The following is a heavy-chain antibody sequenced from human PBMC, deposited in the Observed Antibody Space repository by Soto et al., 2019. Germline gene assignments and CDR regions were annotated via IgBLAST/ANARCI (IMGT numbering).Heavy chain of an antibody. V-gene: IGHV1-18*01. CDR2: ISTYNGNT. CDR1: GYTFTSYA. CDR3: ARNDDSSGDYSENLDY. D-gene: IGHD3-22*01. J-gene: IGHJ4*02. Sequence: QVQVVQSGAEVKKPGASVKVSCKASGYTFTSYAISWVRQAPGQGLEWMGWISTYNGNTNYAQNLQGRVTMTTDTSTSTAYMELRSLRPDDTAVYYCARNDDSSGDYSENLDYWGQGTLVTVSS.